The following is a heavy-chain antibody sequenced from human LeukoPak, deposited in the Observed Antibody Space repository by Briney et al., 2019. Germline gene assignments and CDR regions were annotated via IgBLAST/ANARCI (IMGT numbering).Heavy chain of an antibody. CDR1: GFTFSSYA. V-gene: IGHV3-9*01. CDR3: AKDGVYGSGSYLGNPDY. CDR2: ISWNSAKI. J-gene: IGHJ4*02. Sequence: GGSLRLSCAASGFTFSSYAMSWVRQAPGKGLEWVSGISWNSAKIEYADSVKGRFTISRDNAKNSLYLQMNSLRAEDTALYYCAKDGVYGSGSYLGNPDYWGQGTLVTVSS. D-gene: IGHD3-10*01.